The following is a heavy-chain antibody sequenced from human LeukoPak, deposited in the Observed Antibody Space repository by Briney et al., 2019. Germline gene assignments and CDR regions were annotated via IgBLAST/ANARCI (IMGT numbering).Heavy chain of an antibody. CDR1: SGSINTYY. V-gene: IGHV4-59*01. J-gene: IGHJ4*02. CDR2: IYYTGNT. CDR3: ARLLHPQSTSWFIDY. D-gene: IGHD6-13*01. Sequence: KASETPSLTCTVSSGSINTYYWTWIRQAPGKGLEWIGYIYYTGNTNYNPSLKSRVTILVDTSKNQFSLRLTSVTAADTAVYYCARLLHPQSTSWFIDYWGQGALVTVSS.